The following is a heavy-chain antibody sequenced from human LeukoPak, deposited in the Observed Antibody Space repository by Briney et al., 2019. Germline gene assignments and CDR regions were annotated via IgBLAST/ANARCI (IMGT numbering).Heavy chain of an antibody. CDR2: ISSSSSTI. CDR1: GFTFSSYS. J-gene: IGHJ3*02. CDR3: ARGSDLGGRRLDAFDI. Sequence: GGSLRLSCAASGFTFSSYSMNWVRQAPGKGLEWVSYISSSSSTIYYADSVKGRFTISRDNAKNSLYLQMNSLRAEDTAVYYCARGSDLGGRRLDAFDIWGQGTMVTVSS. D-gene: IGHD3/OR15-3a*01. V-gene: IGHV3-48*01.